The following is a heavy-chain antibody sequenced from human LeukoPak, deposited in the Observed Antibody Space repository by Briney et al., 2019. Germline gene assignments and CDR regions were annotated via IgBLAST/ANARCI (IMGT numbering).Heavy chain of an antibody. J-gene: IGHJ3*02. CDR3: ARRLLFCSGGSRPLDAFDI. D-gene: IGHD2-15*01. CDR1: GYSFTSYW. Sequence: GESLKISCKGSGYSFTSYWIGWVRQMPGKGLEWMGIIYPGDSDTRYSPSFQGQVTISADKSISTAYLQWSSLKASDTAMYYCARRLLFCSGGSRPLDAFDIWGQGTMVTVSS. V-gene: IGHV5-51*01. CDR2: IYPGDSDT.